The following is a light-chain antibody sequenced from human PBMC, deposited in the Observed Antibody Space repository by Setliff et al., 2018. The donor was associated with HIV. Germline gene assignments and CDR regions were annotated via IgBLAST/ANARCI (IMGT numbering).Light chain of an antibody. CDR1: QSVLYSLNNKNY. J-gene: IGKJ1*01. Sequence: DIVMTQSPDSLAVSLGERATINCKSSQSVLYSLNNKNYLTWYQQKPGQPPKLLIYWASTRESGVPDRFSGSGSGTDFTLTISSLQAEDVAVYYCQQYYSTPWTFGQGTKVDI. CDR3: QQYYSTPWT. V-gene: IGKV4-1*01. CDR2: WAS.